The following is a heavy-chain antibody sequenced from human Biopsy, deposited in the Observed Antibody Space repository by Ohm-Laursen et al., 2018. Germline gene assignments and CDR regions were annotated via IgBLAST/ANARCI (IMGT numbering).Heavy chain of an antibody. J-gene: IGHJ4*02. CDR3: ARDRWPHVTLLGLVVFDF. CDR1: GYSFTNYG. CDR2: ISPYNGDT. V-gene: IGHV1-18*01. D-gene: IGHD3-3*01. Sequence: VASVKASRTVSGYSFTNYGISWVRQAPGQGLEWMGWISPYNGDTDYAQKLQGRVTMTTDTSTSTAYMDLRSLRSDDTAVYYCARDRWPHVTLLGLVVFDFWGQGTLVIVSS.